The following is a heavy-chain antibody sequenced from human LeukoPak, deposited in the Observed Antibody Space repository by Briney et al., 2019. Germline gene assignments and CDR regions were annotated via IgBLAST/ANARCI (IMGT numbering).Heavy chain of an antibody. CDR2: IYPGDYDT. CDR1: GYSFTTYW. Sequence: CESLKISCKGSGYSFTTYWIAWVRQMPGKGLEWMGIIYPGDYDTRYSPSFQGQVTISADKSISTAYLQWSNLKASDTAMYYCARHIGYSAWNPDYWGQGTLVTVSS. J-gene: IGHJ4*02. D-gene: IGHD5-12*01. CDR3: ARHIGYSAWNPDY. V-gene: IGHV5-51*01.